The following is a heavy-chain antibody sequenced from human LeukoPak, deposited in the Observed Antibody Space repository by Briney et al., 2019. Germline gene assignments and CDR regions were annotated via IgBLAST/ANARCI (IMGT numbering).Heavy chain of an antibody. CDR1: GFTFSSYA. CDR3: ATTIRFLEWLGPDY. Sequence: PGRSLRLSCAASGFTFSSYAMHWVRQAPGKGLEWVAVISYDGSNKYYADSVKGRFTISRDNSKNTLYLQMNSLRAEDTAVYYCATTIRFLEWLGPDYWGQGNLVTVSS. J-gene: IGHJ4*02. D-gene: IGHD3-3*01. CDR2: ISYDGSNK. V-gene: IGHV3-30*01.